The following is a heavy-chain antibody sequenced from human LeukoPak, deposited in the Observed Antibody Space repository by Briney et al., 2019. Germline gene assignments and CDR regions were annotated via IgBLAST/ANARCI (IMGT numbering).Heavy chain of an antibody. V-gene: IGHV3-23*01. CDR1: GFTFGTSA. CDR3: TKRGAYYVDY. CDR2: ITSGDGSP. J-gene: IGHJ4*02. D-gene: IGHD3-16*01. Sequence: GGSLRLSCAASGFTFGTSAMSWVRQTPEKGLEWVSTITSGDGSPYYADSVKGRFTISRDNSNNMLYLQMNSLRAKDTAVYYCTKRGAYYVDYWGRGIPVTVSS.